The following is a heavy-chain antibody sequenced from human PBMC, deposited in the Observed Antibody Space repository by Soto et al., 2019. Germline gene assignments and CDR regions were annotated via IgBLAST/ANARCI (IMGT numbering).Heavy chain of an antibody. CDR3: ARDRRDLYSYGPYFDY. CDR1: GFTFSSYW. V-gene: IGHV3-7*01. D-gene: IGHD5-18*01. CDR2: IKQDGSEK. Sequence: GGSLRLSCAASGFTFSSYWMSWVRQAPGKGLEWVANIKQDGSEKYYVDSVKGRFTISRDNAKNSLYQQMNSLRAEDTAVYYCARDRRDLYSYGPYFDYWGQGTLVTVSS. J-gene: IGHJ4*02.